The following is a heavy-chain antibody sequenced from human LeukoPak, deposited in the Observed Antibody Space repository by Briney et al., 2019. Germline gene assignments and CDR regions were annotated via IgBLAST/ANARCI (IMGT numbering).Heavy chain of an antibody. D-gene: IGHD3-16*01. J-gene: IGHJ4*02. CDR2: IIPIFGTA. CDR3: ARVLDDYGIRYYFDY. Sequence: SVKVSCKASGGTFSSYAISWVRQAPGQGLEWMGGIIPIFGTANYAQKFQGRVTITADKSTSTAYMELSSLRSEDTAVYYCARVLDDYGIRYYFDYWGQGTLVTVSS. CDR1: GGTFSSYA. V-gene: IGHV1-69*06.